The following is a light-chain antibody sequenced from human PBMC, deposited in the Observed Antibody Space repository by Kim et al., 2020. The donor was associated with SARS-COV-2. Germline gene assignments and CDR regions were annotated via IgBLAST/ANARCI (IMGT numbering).Light chain of an antibody. CDR2: DND. J-gene: IGLJ3*02. CDR3: GAWESRLNAEV. V-gene: IGLV1-51*01. Sequence: QSVLTQPPSVSAAPGQRITISCFGSSSNIETNYVAWYQQFPETAPKLLIYDNDQRPSGIPDRFSGSKSGTSATLAITGLQPGDDADYYCGAWESRLNAEVFGGGTKLTVL. CDR1: SSNIETNY.